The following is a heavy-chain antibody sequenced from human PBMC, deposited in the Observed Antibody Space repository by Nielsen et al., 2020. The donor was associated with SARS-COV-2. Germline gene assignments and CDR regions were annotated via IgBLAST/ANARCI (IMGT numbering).Heavy chain of an antibody. CDR1: GYRFTAYS. Sequence: ASVKVSCKASGYRFTAYSMRWVRQAPGQGPEWMGRIDPHSGGTTYAQKFQGRVTMTRDTSINTAYMELTRLRSDDTAVYYCARGDYSNPNYWGQGSLVTVSS. CDR3: ARGDYSNPNY. V-gene: IGHV1-2*06. CDR2: IDPHSGGT. D-gene: IGHD4-11*01. J-gene: IGHJ4*02.